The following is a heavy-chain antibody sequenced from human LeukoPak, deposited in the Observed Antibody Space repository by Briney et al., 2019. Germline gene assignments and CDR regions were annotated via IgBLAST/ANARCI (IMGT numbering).Heavy chain of an antibody. Sequence: GGSLRLSCAASGFTFSSYAMHWVRQAPGKGLEYVSAISSNGGSTYYANSVKGRFTISRDNSKNTLYLQMGSLRAEDMAVYYCARVSRYYFDYWGQGTLVTVSS. CDR2: ISSNGGST. V-gene: IGHV3-64*01. CDR1: GFTFSSYA. CDR3: ARVSRYYFDY. J-gene: IGHJ4*02.